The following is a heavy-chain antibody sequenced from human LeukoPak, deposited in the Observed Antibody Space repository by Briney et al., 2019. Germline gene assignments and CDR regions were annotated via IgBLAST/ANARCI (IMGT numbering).Heavy chain of an antibody. CDR1: GFTFSSYA. CDR2: ISYDGSNK. D-gene: IGHD3-22*01. CDR3: ARDGYYDRVSGWYFDL. J-gene: IGHJ2*01. Sequence: GRSLRLSCAASGFTFSSYAMHWVRQAPGKGLEWVAVISYDGSNKYYADSVKGRFTISRDNSKNTLYLQMSSLRSEDTAVYYCARDGYYDRVSGWYFDLWGRGTLVTVSS. V-gene: IGHV3-30-3*01.